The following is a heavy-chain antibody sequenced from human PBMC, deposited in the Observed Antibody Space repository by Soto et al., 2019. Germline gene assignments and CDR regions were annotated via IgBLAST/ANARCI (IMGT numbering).Heavy chain of an antibody. CDR1: GLALSSTW. D-gene: IGHD1-7*01. J-gene: IGHJ4*02. Sequence: EVNLVESGGGLVQPGGSLRLSCEISGLALSSTWMTWVRQAPGRGLEWVGRTKIVFYGGTIDYAAPVKGRFTISRDDPKNTVYVQMTSLKIEHTAIYYCTKSRTKSGGTNFIFRGQGTLGTVSS. CDR2: TKIVFYGGTI. CDR3: TKSRTKSGGTNFIF. V-gene: IGHV3-15*01.